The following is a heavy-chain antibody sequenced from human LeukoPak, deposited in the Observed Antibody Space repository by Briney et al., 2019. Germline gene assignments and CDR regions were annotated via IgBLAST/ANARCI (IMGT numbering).Heavy chain of an antibody. CDR1: GVSFSGYY. CDR3: AREGIAVAGGGNWFDP. V-gene: IGHV4-34*01. J-gene: IGHJ5*02. D-gene: IGHD6-19*01. CDR2: INHSGST. Sequence: SETLSLTCAVYGVSFSGYYWSWIRQPPGKGLEWIGEINHSGSTNYNPSLKSRVTISVDTSKNQFSLKLSSVTAADTAVYYCAREGIAVAGGGNWFDPWGQGTLVTVSS.